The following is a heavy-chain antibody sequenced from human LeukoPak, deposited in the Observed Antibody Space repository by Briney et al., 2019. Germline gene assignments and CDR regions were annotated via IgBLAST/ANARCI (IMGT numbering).Heavy chain of an antibody. CDR3: ARYCRTTSCYTHDY. V-gene: IGHV4-39*07. Sequence: SETLSLTCTVSGGSISSSSYFWGWIRQPPGKGLEWIGSIYYSGSTYYNPSLKSRVTISVDTSKNQFSLRLSSVTAADTAVYYCARYCRTTSCYTHDYWGQGTLVTVSS. J-gene: IGHJ4*02. D-gene: IGHD2-2*01. CDR1: GGSISSSSYF. CDR2: IYYSGST.